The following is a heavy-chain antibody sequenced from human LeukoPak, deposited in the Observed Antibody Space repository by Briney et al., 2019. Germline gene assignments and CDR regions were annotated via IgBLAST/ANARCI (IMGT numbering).Heavy chain of an antibody. CDR1: GGSISSGDYY. CDR3: ARGLVVVVAATRGIFEAFDI. J-gene: IGHJ3*02. D-gene: IGHD2-15*01. CDR2: MYYIGST. V-gene: IGHV4-30-4*01. Sequence: SQTLSLTCTVSGGSISSGDYYWSWIRQPPGKGLEWIGYMYYIGSTYYNPSLKSRVTISVDTSKNQFSLKLSSLTAADTAVYYCARGLVVVVAATRGIFEAFDIWGQGTMVTVSS.